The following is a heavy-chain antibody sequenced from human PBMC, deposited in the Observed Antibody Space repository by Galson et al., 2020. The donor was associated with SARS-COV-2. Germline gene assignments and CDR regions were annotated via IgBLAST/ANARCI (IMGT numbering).Heavy chain of an antibody. CDR1: GGTFSSYT. V-gene: IGHV1-69*02. J-gene: IGHJ4*02. D-gene: IGHD5-18*01. CDR3: ASGYSYGDPPQEI. CDR2: IIPILGIA. Sequence: SVKVSCKASGGTFSSYTISWVRQAPGQGLEWMGRIIPILGIANYAQKFQGRVTITADKSTSTAYMELSSLRSEDTAVYYCASGYSYGDPPQEIWGQGTLVTVSS.